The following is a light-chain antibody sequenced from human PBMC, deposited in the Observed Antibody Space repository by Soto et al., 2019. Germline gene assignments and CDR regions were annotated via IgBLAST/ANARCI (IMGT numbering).Light chain of an antibody. CDR2: DAS. Sequence: DIQMTQSPATLSASVGDRVTITCRASQSISSWLAWYQQKPGKVPKLLIDDASSLERGVTSMFSVSGSGTEFTLTISSLQADDFATDYCQQYNTYPWTFGQGTKVEIK. V-gene: IGKV1-5*01. CDR1: QSISSW. CDR3: QQYNTYPWT. J-gene: IGKJ1*01.